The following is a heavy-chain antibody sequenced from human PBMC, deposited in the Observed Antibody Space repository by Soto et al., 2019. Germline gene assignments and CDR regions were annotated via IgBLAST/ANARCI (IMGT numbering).Heavy chain of an antibody. CDR2: IYYSGST. Sequence: QLQLQESGPGLVKPSETLSLTCTVSGGSISSSNYYWGWIRQPPGKGLEWIGSIYYSGSTYYNSSLKCRVTISIDTTNNKFLLKQTSVTAADTAVYYCATLPHYGDPQAGFWSQGTLVTVSS. D-gene: IGHD4-17*01. J-gene: IGHJ4*02. V-gene: IGHV4-39*01. CDR3: ATLPHYGDPQAGF. CDR1: GGSISSSNYY.